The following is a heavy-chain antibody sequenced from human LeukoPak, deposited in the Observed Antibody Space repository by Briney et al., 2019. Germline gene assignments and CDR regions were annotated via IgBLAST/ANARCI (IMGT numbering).Heavy chain of an antibody. CDR1: GDSLSSSY. CDR2: IYYTGTT. J-gene: IGHJ4*02. V-gene: IGHV4-59*08. CDR3: ARLGRLSGSWLYYFDY. Sequence: PSQTLSLTCTVSGDSLSSSYWTWIRQPPGKGLEWIAYIYYTGTTRYNPSLNSRVTISVDTSKSQFSLRLNSVTAADTAVYYCARLGRLSGSWLYYFDYWGQGTLVTVSS. D-gene: IGHD6-13*01.